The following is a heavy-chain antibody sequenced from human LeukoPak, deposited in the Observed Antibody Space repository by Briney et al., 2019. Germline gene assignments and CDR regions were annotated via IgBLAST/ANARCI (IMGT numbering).Heavy chain of an antibody. J-gene: IGHJ6*02. V-gene: IGHV3-30*18. CDR2: ISYDGSNK. D-gene: IGHD6-19*01. CDR1: GFTFSSYG. CDR3: AKEYSSGFYYYYGMDV. Sequence: GSLRLSCAASGFTFSSYGMHWVRQAPGKGLEWVAVISYDGSNKYYADSVKGRFTISRDNSKNTLYLQMNSLRAEDTAVYYCAKEYSSGFYYYYGMDVWGQGTTVTVSS.